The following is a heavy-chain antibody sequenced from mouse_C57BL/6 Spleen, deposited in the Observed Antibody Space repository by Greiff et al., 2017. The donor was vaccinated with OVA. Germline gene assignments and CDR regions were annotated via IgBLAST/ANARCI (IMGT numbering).Heavy chain of an antibody. Sequence: QVQLKESGAELVMPGASVKLSCKASGYTFTSYWMHWVKQRPGQGLEWIGEVDPSGSYTNYNQKFKGKSTLTVDKSSSTAYMQLSSLTSEDSAVYYCASRETGTRTWFAYWGQGTLVTVSA. CDR3: ASRETGTRTWFAY. J-gene: IGHJ3*01. V-gene: IGHV1-69*01. CDR2: VDPSGSYT. D-gene: IGHD4-1*01. CDR1: GYTFTSYW.